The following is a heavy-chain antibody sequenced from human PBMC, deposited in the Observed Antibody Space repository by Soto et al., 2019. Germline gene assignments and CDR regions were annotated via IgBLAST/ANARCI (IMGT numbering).Heavy chain of an antibody. Sequence: SQTLSLTCAISGDSVSSNSAAWNWIRQSPSRGLEWLGRTYYRSKWYNDYAVSVKSRITINPDTSKNQFSLQLNSVTPKDTAVYYCARSFEWELLNWFDPWGQGTLVTVSS. D-gene: IGHD1-26*01. CDR3: ARSFEWELLNWFDP. CDR1: GDSVSSNSAA. CDR2: TYYRSKWYN. V-gene: IGHV6-1*01. J-gene: IGHJ5*02.